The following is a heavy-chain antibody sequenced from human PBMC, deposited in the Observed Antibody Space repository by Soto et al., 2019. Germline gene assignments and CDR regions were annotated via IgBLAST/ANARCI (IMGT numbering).Heavy chain of an antibody. CDR1: GFTFTSSA. CDR2: IAVGSGYI. D-gene: IGHD2-8*01. Sequence: QMQLEQSGPEVKKPGTSVKVSCKASGFTFTSSAFQWVRQARGQRLEWIGWIAVGSGYINYAQRFQDRVTLTRDMSTATTYIELSRLTSEDTAIYYCAADATAWQQMVPSDYWGQGTLVTVSS. V-gene: IGHV1-58*01. CDR3: AADATAWQQMVPSDY. J-gene: IGHJ4*02.